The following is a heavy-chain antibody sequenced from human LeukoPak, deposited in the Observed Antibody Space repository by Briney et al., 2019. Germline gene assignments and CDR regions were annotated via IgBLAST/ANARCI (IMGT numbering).Heavy chain of an antibody. V-gene: IGHV4-59*01. D-gene: IGHD3-10*01. CDR1: GGSISSNY. J-gene: IGHJ3*02. CDR3: ARAIGYGSGSYYAESGAFDI. CDR2: IYYSGST. Sequence: SETLSLTCTVSGGSISSNYWSWIRQPPGKGLEWIGYIYYSGSTNYNPSLKSRVTMSVDTSKNQFSLKLSSVTAADTAVYYCARAIGYGSGSYYAESGAFDIWGQGTMVTVSS.